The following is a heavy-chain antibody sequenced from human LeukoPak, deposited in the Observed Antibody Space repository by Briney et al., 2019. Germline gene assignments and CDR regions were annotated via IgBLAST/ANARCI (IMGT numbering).Heavy chain of an antibody. V-gene: IGHV3-15*07. Sequence: PGGSLRLSCAGSGFSFSSAWMNWVRQAPGRGLEWVGLIKSNTNGGTTAYAAPVKGRFTISRDDSKNTLYLQMDSLKTEDTGVYYCTTEYWGSNYWGQGTLVTVSS. CDR3: TTEYWGSNY. CDR2: IKSNTNGGTT. J-gene: IGHJ4*02. CDR1: GFSFSSAW. D-gene: IGHD7-27*01.